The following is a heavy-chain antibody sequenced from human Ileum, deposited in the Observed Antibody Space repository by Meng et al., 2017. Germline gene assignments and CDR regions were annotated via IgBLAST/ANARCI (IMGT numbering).Heavy chain of an antibody. CDR2: ISTSSSFI. CDR1: GFTFSNYA. V-gene: IGHV3-23*05. J-gene: IGHJ4*02. CDR3: VRGGVAPPIDY. Sequence: AQVVEFGGGLVPPGGSLRLSCAASGFTFSNYAMSWVRQAPGKGLDWVSAISTSSSFIYYAESVRGRFTISRDNSKNTLYLQMNSLRVEDTALYYCVRGGVAPPIDYWGQATLVTVSS. D-gene: IGHD2-15*01.